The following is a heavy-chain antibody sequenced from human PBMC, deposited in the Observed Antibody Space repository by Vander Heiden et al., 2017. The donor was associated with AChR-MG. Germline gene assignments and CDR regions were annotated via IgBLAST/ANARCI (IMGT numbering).Heavy chain of an antibody. CDR2: ISSSSSYT. J-gene: IGHJ5*02. V-gene: IGHV3-11*06. D-gene: IGHD5-18*01. CDR3: ARDVAMVTFGWFDP. CDR1: GFTFSDYY. Sequence: QVQLVESGGGLVKPGGSLRLSCAASGFTFSDYYMSWIRQAPGKGLEWVSYISSSSSYTNYADSVKGRFTISRDNAKNSLYLQMNSLRAEDTAVYYCARDVAMVTFGWFDPWGQGTLVTVSS.